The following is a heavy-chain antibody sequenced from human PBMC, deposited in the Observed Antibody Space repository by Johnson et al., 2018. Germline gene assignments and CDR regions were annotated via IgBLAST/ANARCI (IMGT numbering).Heavy chain of an antibody. J-gene: IGHJ1*01. Sequence: QVQLVQSGGGVVQPGRSLRLSCAASGFTFSSYGMHWVRQAPGKGLEWVAVISYDGSNKYYADSVKGRFTISRDNSQNTLYLQMTSLSAEDTAVYFCARDRAAVAGIGYSQYWVQGTLVTVSS. CDR3: ARDRAAVAGIGYSQY. CDR1: GFTFSSYG. D-gene: IGHD6-19*01. V-gene: IGHV3-30*03. CDR2: ISYDGSNK.